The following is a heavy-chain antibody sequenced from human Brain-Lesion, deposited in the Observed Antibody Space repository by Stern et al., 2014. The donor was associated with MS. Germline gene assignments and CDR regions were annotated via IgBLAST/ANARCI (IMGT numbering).Heavy chain of an antibody. V-gene: IGHV4-61*02. CDR2: IYASGST. CDR1: GGSISSGSYY. Sequence: VQLEESGPGLVKPSQTLSLTCSVSGGSISSGSYYWNWIRQPAGKGLEWIGRIYASGSTNYSPSLKSRVFISGDTSKNQFSLKRSSVTAADAAMYYCVRETGGYTYGDTDFFDFWGQGTLVTVSS. D-gene: IGHD5-18*01. J-gene: IGHJ4*02. CDR3: VRETGGYTYGDTDFFDF.